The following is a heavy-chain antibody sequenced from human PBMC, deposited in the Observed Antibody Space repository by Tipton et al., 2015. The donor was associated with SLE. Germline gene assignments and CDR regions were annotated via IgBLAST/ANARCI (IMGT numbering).Heavy chain of an antibody. J-gene: IGHJ4*02. V-gene: IGHV3-23*01. CDR1: GFTFTNNA. CDR3: AKDPLGSGPNFDY. D-gene: IGHD3-10*01. CDR2: INSEGGT. Sequence: SLRLSCAASGFTFTNNAMNWVRQAPGKGLEWVSGINSEGGTVYADSVKGRFTISRDISKNMVFLQMNSLWAEDTAIYYCAKDPLGSGPNFDYWGQGTLVTVSS.